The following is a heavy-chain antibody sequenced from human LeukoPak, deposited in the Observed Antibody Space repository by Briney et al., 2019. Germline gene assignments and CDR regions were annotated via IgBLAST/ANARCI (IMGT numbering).Heavy chain of an antibody. V-gene: IGHV3-23*01. CDR1: GFTFSSYA. Sequence: GRSLRLSCAASGFTFSSYAIHWVRQAPEEGLEWISGISGSGGSTYYADSVKGRFTISRDNSRNTLYLQLNSLRAEDTAIYYCAKAGDSSGWYFDYWGQGTLVTVSS. CDR2: ISGSGGST. J-gene: IGHJ4*02. CDR3: AKAGDSSGWYFDY. D-gene: IGHD6-19*01.